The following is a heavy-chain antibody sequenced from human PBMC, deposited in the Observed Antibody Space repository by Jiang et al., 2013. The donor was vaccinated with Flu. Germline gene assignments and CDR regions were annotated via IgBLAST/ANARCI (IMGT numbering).Heavy chain of an antibody. CDR3: ATLPPGIAVAKNAFDI. CDR2: FDPEDGET. Sequence: GAEVKKPGASVKVSCKVSGYTLTELSMHWVRQAPGKGLEWMGGFDPEDGETIYAQKFQGRVTMTEDTSTDTAYMELSSLRSEDTAVYYCATLPPGIAVAKNAFDIWGQGTMVTVSS. V-gene: IGHV1-24*01. CDR1: GYTLTELS. J-gene: IGHJ3*02. D-gene: IGHD6-19*01.